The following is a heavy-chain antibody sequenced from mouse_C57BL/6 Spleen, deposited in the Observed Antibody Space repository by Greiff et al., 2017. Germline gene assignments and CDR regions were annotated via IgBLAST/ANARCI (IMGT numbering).Heavy chain of an antibody. Sequence: VQLQQSGPELVKPGASVKMSCKASGYTFTDYNMHWVKQSHGKSLEWIGYINPNNGGTSYNQKFKGKATLTVNKSSSTAYMELRSLTSEDSAVYYCARDYGSSYCWYFDVWGTGTTVTVSS. CDR3: ARDYGSSYCWYFDV. V-gene: IGHV1-22*01. CDR2: INPNNGGT. D-gene: IGHD1-1*01. J-gene: IGHJ1*03. CDR1: GYTFTDYN.